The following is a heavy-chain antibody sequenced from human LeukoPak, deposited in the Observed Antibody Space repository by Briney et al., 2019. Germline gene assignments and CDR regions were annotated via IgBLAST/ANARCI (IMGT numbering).Heavy chain of an antibody. CDR1: GGSISSGDYY. J-gene: IGHJ4*02. CDR3: AKDGVVRGLGPYYFDS. Sequence: SQTLSLTCTVSGGSISSGDYYWSWIRQPPGKGLEWIGYIYYSGSTYYNPSLKSRVTISVDTSKNQFSLKLSSVTAADTAVYYCAKDGVVRGLGPYYFDSWGQGSLVTVSS. D-gene: IGHD3-10*01. V-gene: IGHV4-30-4*01. CDR2: IYYSGST.